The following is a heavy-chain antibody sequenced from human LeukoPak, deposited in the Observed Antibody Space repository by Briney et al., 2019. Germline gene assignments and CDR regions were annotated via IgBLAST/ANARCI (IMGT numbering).Heavy chain of an antibody. CDR2: ISSSSSYI. J-gene: IGHJ4*02. CDR3: AREGDYYDSSGSFDY. V-gene: IGHV3-21*01. CDR1: GFTFSSYS. Sequence: GGSLRLSCAASGFTFSSYSMNWVRQAPGKGLEGVSSISSSSSYIYYADSVKGRFTISRDNAKNSLYLQINSLRAEDTAVYYCAREGDYYDSSGSFDYWGQGTLVTVSS. D-gene: IGHD3-22*01.